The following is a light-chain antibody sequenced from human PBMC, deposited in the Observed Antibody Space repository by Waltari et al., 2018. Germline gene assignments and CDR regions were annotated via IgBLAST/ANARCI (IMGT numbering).Light chain of an antibody. CDR3: QKYGTLPAT. CDR1: QSVNKY. Sequence: EIVLTQSPGTLSLSPGERATLSCRASQSVNKYLAWYQQKPGRAPRLLIYDASIRTTGIPDRFSGSWSGTDYSLTISRLEPEDFAVYFCQKYGTLPATFGQGTKVEIK. J-gene: IGKJ1*01. V-gene: IGKV3-20*01. CDR2: DAS.